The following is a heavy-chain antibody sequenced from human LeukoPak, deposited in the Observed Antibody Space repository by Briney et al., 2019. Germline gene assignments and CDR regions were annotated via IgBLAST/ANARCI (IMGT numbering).Heavy chain of an antibody. V-gene: IGHV4-39*01. Sequence: ASETLSPTCTVSGGSISSSTDYWGWIRQPPGKGLEWIGSIYYSGNTYYNPSLRSRVTIFVDTSKNQFSLKLSSVTAADTAVYYCARHDILTYFDYWGQGTLVTVSS. CDR3: ARHDILTYFDY. J-gene: IGHJ4*02. CDR2: IYYSGNT. D-gene: IGHD3-9*01. CDR1: GGSISSSTDY.